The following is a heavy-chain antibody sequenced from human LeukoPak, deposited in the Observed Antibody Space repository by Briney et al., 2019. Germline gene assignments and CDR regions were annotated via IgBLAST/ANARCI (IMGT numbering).Heavy chain of an antibody. CDR1: GGSIASYY. V-gene: IGHV4-59*01. J-gene: IGHJ4*02. CDR3: ARLPMAVTPHVDY. CDR2: MYYSGTT. D-gene: IGHD2-21*02. Sequence: PSETLSLTCTVSGGSIASYYRSWIRQSPGKGLEWIGFMYYSGTTNYNPSLKSRVTISLGMSKNQFSLKLSSVTAADTAVYYCARLPMAVTPHVDYWGQGTLVTVSS.